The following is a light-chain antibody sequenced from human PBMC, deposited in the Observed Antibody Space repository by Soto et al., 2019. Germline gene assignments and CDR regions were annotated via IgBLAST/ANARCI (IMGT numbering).Light chain of an antibody. CDR2: EGS. J-gene: IGLJ1*01. CDR3: CSYAGSSTRGYV. Sequence: QSVLTQPASVSGSPGQSITISCTGTSSDVGSYNLVSWYQQHPGKAPKLMIYEGSKRPSGVSNRFSGSKSGNTASLTISGLQAEDEADYYCCSYAGSSTRGYVFGTGTQLTVL. CDR1: SSDVGSYNL. V-gene: IGLV2-23*01.